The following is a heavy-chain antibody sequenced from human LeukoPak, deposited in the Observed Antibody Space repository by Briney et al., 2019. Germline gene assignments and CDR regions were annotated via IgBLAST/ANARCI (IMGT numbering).Heavy chain of an antibody. V-gene: IGHV4-30-2*01. CDR2: IYHSGST. CDR1: GGSISSGGYS. J-gene: IGHJ5*02. Sequence: SETLSLTCAVSGGSISSGGYSWSWIRQPPGKGLEWIGYIYHSGSTYYNPSLKSRVTISVDRSKNQFSLELSSVTAADTAVYYCARAPPIGYCSGGSCYGWFDPWGQGTLVTVSS. D-gene: IGHD2-15*01. CDR3: ARAPPIGYCSGGSCYGWFDP.